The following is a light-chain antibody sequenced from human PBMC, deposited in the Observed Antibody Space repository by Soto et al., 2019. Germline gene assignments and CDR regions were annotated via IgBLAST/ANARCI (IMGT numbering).Light chain of an antibody. CDR1: SSNIGSNY. V-gene: IGLV1-47*02. Sequence: QPVLTQPPSASGTPGQRVTISCSGSSSNIGSNYVYWYQQLPGTAPKLLTYSNNQRPSGVPDRFSGSKSGTSASLAISGLRSEDEADYYCAAWDDSLSGPVFGGGTKLTVL. CDR3: AAWDDSLSGPV. J-gene: IGLJ3*02. CDR2: SNN.